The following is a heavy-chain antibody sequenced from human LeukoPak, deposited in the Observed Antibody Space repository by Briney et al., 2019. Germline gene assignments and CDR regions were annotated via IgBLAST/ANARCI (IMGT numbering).Heavy chain of an antibody. J-gene: IGHJ6*03. V-gene: IGHV1-46*01. CDR3: ARVLVRGVITFYYYYMDV. Sequence: ASVKVSCKASGYTFTSYYMHWVRQAPGQGLEWMGIINPSGGSTSYAQKFQGRVTMTRDMSTSTVYMELSSLRSDDTAVYYCARVLVRGVITFYYYYMDVWGKGTTVTISS. CDR1: GYTFTSYY. D-gene: IGHD3-10*01. CDR2: INPSGGST.